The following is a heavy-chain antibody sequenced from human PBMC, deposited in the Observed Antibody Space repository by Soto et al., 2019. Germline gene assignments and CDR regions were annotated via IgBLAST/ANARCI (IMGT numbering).Heavy chain of an antibody. D-gene: IGHD3-9*01. V-gene: IGHV3-23*01. Sequence: EVQLLESGGGLVQPGGSLRLSCAASGFTFSSNAMSWVRQAPGKGLEGVSAISGSGGSTYYADSVKGRFTISRDNSKNTLYLQMNSLRAEDTAVYYCAKLPGGYDILTGFDYWGQGTLVTVSS. J-gene: IGHJ4*02. CDR2: ISGSGGST. CDR1: GFTFSSNA. CDR3: AKLPGGYDILTGFDY.